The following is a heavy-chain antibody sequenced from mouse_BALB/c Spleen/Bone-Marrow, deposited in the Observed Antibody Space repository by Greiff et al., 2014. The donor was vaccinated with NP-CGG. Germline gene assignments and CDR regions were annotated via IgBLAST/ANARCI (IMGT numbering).Heavy chain of an antibody. D-gene: IGHD4-1*01. CDR2: IDPANGNT. Sequence: VQLQQSGAELVKPGASVKLSCTASGFNIKDTYMHWVKQRPGQGLEWIGRIDPANGNTKYAPKFQGKATIAADTSSNTAYLQLSSLTSEDTAVYYCARWEYYAIDYWGQGTSVTVSS. CDR1: GFNIKDTY. J-gene: IGHJ4*01. V-gene: IGHV14-3*02. CDR3: ARWEYYAIDY.